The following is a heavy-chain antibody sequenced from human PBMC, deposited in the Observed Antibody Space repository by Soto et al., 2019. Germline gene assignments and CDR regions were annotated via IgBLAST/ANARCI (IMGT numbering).Heavy chain of an antibody. D-gene: IGHD3-3*01. CDR1: GFTFSSYA. V-gene: IGHV3-30-3*01. J-gene: IGHJ6*02. Sequence: QVQLVESGGGVVQPGRSLRLSCAASGFTFSSYAMHWVRQAPGKGLEWVAVISYHGSNKYYADSVKGRFTISKDNSKNTLYVQMNSLRAEDTAVYFCARLINNVYYDFCSGDLTDDFWGQGTTVTVSS. CDR2: ISYHGSNK. CDR3: ARLINNVYYDFCSGDLTDDF.